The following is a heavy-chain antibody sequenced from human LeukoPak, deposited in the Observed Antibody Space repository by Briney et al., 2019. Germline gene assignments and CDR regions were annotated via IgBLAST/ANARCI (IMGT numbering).Heavy chain of an antibody. Sequence: ASETLSLTCTVSGGSISSGGYYWSWIRQHPGKGLEWIGYIYYSGSTYYNPSLKSRVTISVDTSKNQFSLKLSSVTAADTAVYYCARGSKKYYYDNSGYPAFDVWGQGRMVTVSS. V-gene: IGHV4-31*03. CDR3: ARGSKKYYYDNSGYPAFDV. CDR2: IYYSGST. CDR1: GGSISSGGYY. J-gene: IGHJ3*01. D-gene: IGHD3-22*01.